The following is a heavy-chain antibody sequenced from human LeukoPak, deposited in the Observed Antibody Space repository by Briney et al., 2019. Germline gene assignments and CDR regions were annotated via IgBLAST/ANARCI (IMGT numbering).Heavy chain of an antibody. D-gene: IGHD3-3*01. CDR1: GLAFSSYA. V-gene: IGHV3-23*01. CDR3: ADYGVSGVRNNFY. CDR2: ISVASNT. J-gene: IGHJ4*02. Sequence: PGGSLRLSCAASGLAFSSYAMGRVRQAPGKGLEWVSTISVASNTFYADSVKGRFTISRDNSRNTVYLQMTSLRADDTAVYYCADYGVSGVRNNFYWGQGTLVTVSS.